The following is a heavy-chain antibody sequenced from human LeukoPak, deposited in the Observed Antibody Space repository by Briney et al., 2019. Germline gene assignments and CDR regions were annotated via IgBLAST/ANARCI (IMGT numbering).Heavy chain of an antibody. CDR1: GFTFSSYW. CDR3: ARRKQYYDSSGYYYYFDY. Sequence: GGSLRLSCAASGFTFSSYWVSWVRQAPGKGLECVANIKQDGSEKYYVDSVRGRFSISRDNAKNTLYLQMNSLRAEDTAVYYCARRKQYYDSSGYYYYFDYWGQGTLVTVSS. J-gene: IGHJ4*02. D-gene: IGHD3-22*01. CDR2: IKQDGSEK. V-gene: IGHV3-7*01.